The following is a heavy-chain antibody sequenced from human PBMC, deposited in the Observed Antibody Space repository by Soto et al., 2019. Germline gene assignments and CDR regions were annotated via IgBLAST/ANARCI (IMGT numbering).Heavy chain of an antibody. CDR1: GGTFSSYA. V-gene: IGHV1-2*04. D-gene: IGHD3-9*01. CDR2: INPNSGGT. Sequence: GASVKVSCKASGGTFSSYAISWVRQAPGQGLEWMGWINPNSGGTNYAQKFQGWVTMTRDTSISTAYMELSRLRSDDTAVYYCARSIKYYDILTGSITPSYYFDYWGQGTLVTVSS. CDR3: ARSIKYYDILTGSITPSYYFDY. J-gene: IGHJ4*02.